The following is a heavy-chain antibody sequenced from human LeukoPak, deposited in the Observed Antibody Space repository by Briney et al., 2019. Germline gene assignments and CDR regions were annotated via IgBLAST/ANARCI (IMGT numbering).Heavy chain of an antibody. J-gene: IGHJ6*03. V-gene: IGHV3-7*01. CDR3: ARGLTPITIFGVVSGYYYYYMDV. D-gene: IGHD3-3*01. CDR1: GFTFNSYW. CDR2: IKQDGSEK. Sequence: GGSLRLSCAASGFTFNSYWMSWVRQAPGKGLEWVANIKQDGSEKYYVDSVKGRFTISRDNAKNSLYLQMNSLRAEDTAVYYCARGLTPITIFGVVSGYYYYYMDVWGKGTTVTVSS.